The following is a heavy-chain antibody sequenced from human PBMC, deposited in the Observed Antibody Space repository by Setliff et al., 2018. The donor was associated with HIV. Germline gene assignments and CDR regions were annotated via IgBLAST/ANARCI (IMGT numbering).Heavy chain of an antibody. D-gene: IGHD6-19*01. CDR1: GYTFTTYG. J-gene: IGHJ4*02. V-gene: IGHV7-4-1*02. Sequence: AASVKVSCKASGYTFTTYGMNWVRQAPGQGLEWMGWINTDTGNPTYAQGFTGRFVFSLDTSVSTAYLQINSLKAEDSAVYYCGRHPYSSGWYFYFDYWGQGTLVTVSS. CDR3: GRHPYSSGWYFYFDY. CDR2: INTDTGNP.